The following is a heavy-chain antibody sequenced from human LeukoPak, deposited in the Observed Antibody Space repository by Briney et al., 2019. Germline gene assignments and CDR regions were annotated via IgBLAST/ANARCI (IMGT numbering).Heavy chain of an antibody. CDR3: ARHGDLYYYYYLDL. V-gene: IGHV4-59*08. Sequence: VEPXETLSLTCTVPGYSISSYYWGWVRQPPGRGVEWSGYIYYSGSTNDNPSLKSRVTISVDKSKKQFSLKQRAMHAAGPAFYCCARHGDLYYYYYLDLWGKGTTVTVSS. J-gene: IGHJ6*03. D-gene: IGHD3-10*01. CDR1: GYSISSYY. CDR2: IYYSGST.